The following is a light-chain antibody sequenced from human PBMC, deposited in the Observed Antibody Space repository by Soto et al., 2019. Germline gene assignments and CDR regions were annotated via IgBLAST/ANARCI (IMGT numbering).Light chain of an antibody. CDR2: DAS. V-gene: IGKV1-5*02. Sequence: DIPMTQSPSTLSASVGDRVTIICRASQSISTWLAWYQQKPGNAPKLLMYDASRLESGVPSRFSGSGSGTEFTRTITSLQPDDFATYYCQQYKTYWTFGQGTKVEIK. CDR1: QSISTW. CDR3: QQYKTYWT. J-gene: IGKJ1*01.